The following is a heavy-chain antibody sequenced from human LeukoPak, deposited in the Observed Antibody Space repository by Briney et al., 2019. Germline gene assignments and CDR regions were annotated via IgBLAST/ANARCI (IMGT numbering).Heavy chain of an antibody. CDR2: IIPIFGTA. V-gene: IGHV1-69*05. CDR3: ARTPQHSYYYYNMDV. D-gene: IGHD5-18*01. J-gene: IGHJ6*03. CDR1: GGTFSTYA. Sequence: ASVKDSCKASGGTFSTYAITWGRQAPGQGLEWMGGIIPIFGTANYAQKFQDRVTITTDASTSTVYMELTSLRSEDTAVYYCARTPQHSYYYYNMDVWGKGTTVTVAS.